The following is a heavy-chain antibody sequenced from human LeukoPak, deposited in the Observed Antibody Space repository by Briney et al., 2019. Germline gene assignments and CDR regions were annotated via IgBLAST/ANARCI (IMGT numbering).Heavy chain of an antibody. J-gene: IGHJ3*02. CDR1: RFTFNTYA. V-gene: IGHV3-23*01. CDR3: AKDMITMIVVGAFDI. Sequence: PGGSLRLSCAASRFTFNTYAMSWVRQAPGKGLEWVSAISGSGGSTYYADSVKGRFTISRDNSKNTLYLQMNSLRAEDTAVYYCAKDMITMIVVGAFDIWGQGTMVTVSS. D-gene: IGHD3-22*01. CDR2: ISGSGGST.